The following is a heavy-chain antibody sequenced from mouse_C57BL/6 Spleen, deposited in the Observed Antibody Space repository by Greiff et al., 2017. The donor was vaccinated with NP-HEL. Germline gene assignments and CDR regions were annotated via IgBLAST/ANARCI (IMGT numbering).Heavy chain of an antibody. CDR2: INPYNGGT. Sequence: VQLQQSGPVLVKPGASVKMSCKASGYTFTDYYMNWVKQSHGKSLEWIGVINPYNGGTSYNQKFKGKATLTVDKSSSTAYMELNSLTSEDSAVYYCARYLLWYLYYFDYWGQGTTLTVSS. CDR1: GYTFTDYY. J-gene: IGHJ2*01. D-gene: IGHD2-1*01. CDR3: ARYLLWYLYYFDY. V-gene: IGHV1-19*01.